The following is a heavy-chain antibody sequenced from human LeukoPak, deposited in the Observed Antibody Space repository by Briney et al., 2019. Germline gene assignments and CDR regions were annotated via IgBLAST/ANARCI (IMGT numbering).Heavy chain of an antibody. D-gene: IGHD1-1*01. CDR1: GYTFTGYY. J-gene: IGHJ4*02. Sequence: ASVKVSCKASGYTFTGYYMHWVRQAPGQGLEWMGWINPNSGGTNYAQKFQGRVTMTRDTSISTAYMELSRLRSDDTAVYYYARRPRTTGTNDYWGQGTLVTVSS. CDR3: ARRPRTTGTNDY. CDR2: INPNSGGT. V-gene: IGHV1-2*02.